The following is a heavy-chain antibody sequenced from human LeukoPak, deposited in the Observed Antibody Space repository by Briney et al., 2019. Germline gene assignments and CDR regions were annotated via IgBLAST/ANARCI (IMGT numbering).Heavy chain of an antibody. CDR2: INKDGGST. D-gene: IGHD3-22*01. CDR3: VQEGYYYDSSGSYRYFDH. J-gene: IGHJ4*02. V-gene: IGHV3-64D*06. Sequence: GGSLRLSCSASGFTFSSYTLYWARQAPGKGLEHVSVINKDGGSTYYADSVKGRFTISRDNSKNTLYLQMSSLRPEDTAVYYCVQEGYYYDSSGSYRYFDHWGPGALVTVSS. CDR1: GFTFSSYT.